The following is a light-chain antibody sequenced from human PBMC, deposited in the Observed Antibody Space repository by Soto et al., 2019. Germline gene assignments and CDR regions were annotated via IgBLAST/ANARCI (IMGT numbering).Light chain of an antibody. J-gene: IGKJ4*01. CDR3: QQYGRSPLT. CDR2: DAS. CDR1: QGVKNNY. Sequence: EIVLTQSPDTLSLSPGARATLSCRASQGVKNNYLAWYQQKPGQAPTFLIYDASSRATGIPDRFSGSGSETDFTLTISRLEPEDFAVYYCQQYGRSPLTFGGGTKVEIK. V-gene: IGKV3-20*01.